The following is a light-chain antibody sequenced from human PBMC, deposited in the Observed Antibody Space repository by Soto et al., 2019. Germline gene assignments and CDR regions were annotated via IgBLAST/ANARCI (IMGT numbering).Light chain of an antibody. V-gene: IGKV1-5*01. Sequence: DIQMTQSPSTLSASVGDRVTITCRASQSFSTWLAWYQQKRGKAPKLLIYDVSSLESGVPSRFSGSGSGTEFTLTISSLQPDDFATYYCKQYYRYPLTFGGGTTVEIK. CDR2: DVS. CDR1: QSFSTW. J-gene: IGKJ4*01. CDR3: KQYYRYPLT.